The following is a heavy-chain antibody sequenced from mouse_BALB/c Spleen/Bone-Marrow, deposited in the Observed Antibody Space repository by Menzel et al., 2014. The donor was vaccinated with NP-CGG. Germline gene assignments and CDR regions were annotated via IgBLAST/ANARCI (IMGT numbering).Heavy chain of an antibody. J-gene: IGHJ2*01. D-gene: IGHD2-4*01. CDR2: ISDGGSYT. V-gene: IGHV5-4*02. Sequence: EVQLVESGGGLVKPGGSLKLSCAASGFTFSDYYMYWVRQTPEKRLEWVATISDGGSYTYYPDSVKGRFTISRDNAKNNLYLQMSSLKSEDTAMYYCARGGIYYDYDDYFDYWGQGTTLTVSS. CDR1: GFTFSDYY. CDR3: ARGGIYYDYDDYFDY.